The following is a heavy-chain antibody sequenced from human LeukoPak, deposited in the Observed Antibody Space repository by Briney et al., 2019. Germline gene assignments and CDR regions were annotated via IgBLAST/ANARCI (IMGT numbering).Heavy chain of an antibody. V-gene: IGHV1-2*02. J-gene: IGHJ4*02. Sequence: GASVKVSCDASEYSFNGYYIHWVRQAPGQGLEWMGWINPNSGDTNYAQKFQGRVTMTRDTSIITAYMELSRLTSDDTAVYYCARERTPGSGYGVDYWGQGTVVTVSS. D-gene: IGHD6-25*01. CDR2: INPNSGDT. CDR3: ARERTPGSGYGVDY. CDR1: EYSFNGYY.